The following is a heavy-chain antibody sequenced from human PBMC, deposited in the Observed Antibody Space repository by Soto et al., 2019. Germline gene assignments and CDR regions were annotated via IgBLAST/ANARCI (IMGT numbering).Heavy chain of an antibody. CDR3: AKPNIAAAGTGAFDI. CDR2: IQSGGPT. CDR1: GFTVSSKY. J-gene: IGHJ3*02. D-gene: IGHD6-13*01. Sequence: GGSLRLSCAASGFTVSSKYMSWVRQAPGKGLEWVSLIQSGGPTYYADSVKGRFTISRDNSKNTLYLQMNSLRAEDTAVYYCAKPNIAAAGTGAFDIWGQGTMVTVSS. V-gene: IGHV3-66*04.